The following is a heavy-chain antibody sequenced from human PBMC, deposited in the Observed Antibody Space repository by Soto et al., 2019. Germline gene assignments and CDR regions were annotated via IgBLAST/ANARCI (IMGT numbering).Heavy chain of an antibody. V-gene: IGHV1-24*01. D-gene: IGHD1-26*01. J-gene: IGHJ4*02. CDR3: ATTRTRSWGFDY. CDR2: FDPEDGET. Sequence: ASVKVSCKVSGYTLTELSMHWVRQAPGKGLEWMGGFDPEDGETIYAQKFQGRVTMTEDTSTGTAYMELSSLRSEDTAVYYCATTRTRSWGFDYCGKATLLTLFS. CDR1: GYTLTELS.